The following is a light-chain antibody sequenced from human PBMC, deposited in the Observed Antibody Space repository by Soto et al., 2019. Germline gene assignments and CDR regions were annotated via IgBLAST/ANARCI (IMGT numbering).Light chain of an antibody. V-gene: IGLV2-14*01. J-gene: IGLJ2*01. CDR3: AAWDDSLSGVV. CDR2: EVS. CDR1: SSDVGAYNY. Sequence: QSALTQPASVSGSPGQSITISCSGSSSDVGAYNYVSWYQQHPGKVPKLIIYEVSNRPSGVSNRFSGSKSGDTASLTISGLQAEDEAHYYCAAWDDSLSGVVFGGGTKLTVL.